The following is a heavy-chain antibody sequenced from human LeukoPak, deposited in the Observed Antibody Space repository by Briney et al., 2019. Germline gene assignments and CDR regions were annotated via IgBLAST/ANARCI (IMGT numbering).Heavy chain of an antibody. V-gene: IGHV4-4*07. CDR1: DGSISSYY. CDR3: ARDAYSSGSDTFDI. CDR2: IYSSGST. J-gene: IGHJ3*02. D-gene: IGHD6-19*01. Sequence: PSETLSLTCTVSDGSISSYYWSWIRQPAGKGLEWIGRIYSSGSTNYNPSLKSRVAMSVDTSKSQFSLKLSSVTAADTAVYFCARDAYSSGSDTFDIWGRGTMVTVSS.